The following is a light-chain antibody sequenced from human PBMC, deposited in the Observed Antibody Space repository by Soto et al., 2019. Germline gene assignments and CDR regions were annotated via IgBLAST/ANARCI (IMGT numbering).Light chain of an antibody. CDR2: RNN. CDR3: AAWDDSLMGVV. J-gene: IGLJ2*01. Sequence: QSVLTQPPSASGTPGQRVTISCSGSSSNIGSNYVYWYQQLPGTAPKLLIYRNNQRPSWVPDRCSGSKSCTSASLAISGLRSEDEADDYCAAWDDSLMGVVFGGGTKLTVL. V-gene: IGLV1-47*01. CDR1: SSNIGSNY.